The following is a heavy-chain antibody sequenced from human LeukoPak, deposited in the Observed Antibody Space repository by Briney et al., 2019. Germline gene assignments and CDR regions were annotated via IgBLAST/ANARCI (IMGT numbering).Heavy chain of an antibody. D-gene: IGHD5-12*01. Sequence: SETLSLTCAVYGGSFSGYYRSWIRQPPGKGLEWIGEINHSGSTNYNPSLKSRVTISVDTSKNQFSLKLSSVTAADTAVYYCARDLVDIVATDAFDIWGQGTMVTVSS. CDR1: GGSFSGYY. CDR2: INHSGST. CDR3: ARDLVDIVATDAFDI. J-gene: IGHJ3*02. V-gene: IGHV4-34*01.